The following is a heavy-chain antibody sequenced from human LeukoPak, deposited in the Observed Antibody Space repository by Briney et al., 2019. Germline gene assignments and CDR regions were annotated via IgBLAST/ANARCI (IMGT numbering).Heavy chain of an antibody. D-gene: IGHD4-23*01. CDR2: INTGNGNT. CDR3: ARDGPPYGGNGFQH. CDR1: GYTFTHYA. Sequence: ASVKVSCKASGYTFTHYAMHWVRQAPGQSLEWMGWINTGNGNTKYSQKFQGRVTLTRDTSANTAYMEVTSLRSDDTAVYYCARDGPPYGGNGFQHWGQGTLVTVSS. V-gene: IGHV1-3*04. J-gene: IGHJ1*01.